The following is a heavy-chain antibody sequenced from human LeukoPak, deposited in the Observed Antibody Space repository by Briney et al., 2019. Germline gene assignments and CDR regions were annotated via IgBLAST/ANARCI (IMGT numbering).Heavy chain of an antibody. CDR3: AKDSGYTYYYYYMDV. CDR2: IRYDGNNK. J-gene: IGHJ6*03. V-gene: IGHV3-30*02. D-gene: IGHD3-22*01. Sequence: GGSLRLSCAASGFIFTHYDMHWVRQAPGKGLEWVAYIRYDGNNKYYADSVKGRFTISRDNSKDTLYLQMNGLRAEDTAVYYCAKDSGYTYYYYYMDVWGKGTTVTISS. CDR1: GFIFTHYD.